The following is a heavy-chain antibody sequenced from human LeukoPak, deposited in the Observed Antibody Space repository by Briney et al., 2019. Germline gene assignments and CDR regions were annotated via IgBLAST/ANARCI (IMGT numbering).Heavy chain of an antibody. CDR2: INHSRST. Sequence: SETLSLTCAVYGGSFSGYYWSWIRQPPGKGLEWIGEINHSRSTNYNPSLKSRVTISVDTSKNQFSRKRSSVTAADTAVYYCARGVAVDYFDYWGQGTLVTVSS. D-gene: IGHD2-2*01. V-gene: IGHV4-34*01. CDR1: GGSFSGYY. J-gene: IGHJ4*02. CDR3: ARGVAVDYFDY.